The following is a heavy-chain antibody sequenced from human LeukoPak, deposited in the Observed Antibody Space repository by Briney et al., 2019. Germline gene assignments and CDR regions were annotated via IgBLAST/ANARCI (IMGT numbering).Heavy chain of an antibody. CDR2: IYSGGST. V-gene: IGHV3-66*01. CDR3: AREDLVRGVHSYYYYGMDV. D-gene: IGHD3-10*01. Sequence: QPGGSLRLSCAASGFTVSSNYMSWVRQAPGKGLEWVSVIYSGGSTYYADSVKGRFTISRDNSKNTLYLQMNSLRAEDTAVYYCAREDLVRGVHSYYYYGMDVWGQGTTVTVSS. J-gene: IGHJ6*02. CDR1: GFTVSSNY.